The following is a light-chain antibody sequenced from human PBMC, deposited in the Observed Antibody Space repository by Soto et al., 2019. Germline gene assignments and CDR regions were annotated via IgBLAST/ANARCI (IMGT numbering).Light chain of an antibody. CDR2: GDN. V-gene: IGLV1-40*01. J-gene: IGLJ1*01. CDR3: SSYEGSNNIV. Sequence: QSVLTQPPSVSGAPGQRVAISCTGSSSNIGAEYDVHWYQQLPGTAPKRLIYGDNNRPSGVPDRFSGSKSGTSASLTVSGLQAEDEADYYCSSYEGSNNIVFGTGTKVTVL. CDR1: SSNIGAEYD.